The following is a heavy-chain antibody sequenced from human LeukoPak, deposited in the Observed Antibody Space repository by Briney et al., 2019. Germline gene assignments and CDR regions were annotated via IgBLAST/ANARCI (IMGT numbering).Heavy chain of an antibody. CDR1: GGSISSYY. D-gene: IGHD1-26*01. CDR3: ARQGSGGRAFDI. CDR2: IFSSGST. V-gene: IGHV4-59*08. J-gene: IGHJ3*02. Sequence: SETLSLTCIVSGGSISSYYWSWIRQPPGKGLEWIGYIFSSGSTNSNPSLKSRVTISVDTSKTQFSLKMTSVAAADTAVYYCARQGSGGRAFDIWGQGTMVTVSS.